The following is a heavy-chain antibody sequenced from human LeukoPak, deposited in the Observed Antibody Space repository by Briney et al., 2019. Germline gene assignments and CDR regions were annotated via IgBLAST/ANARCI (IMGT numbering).Heavy chain of an antibody. Sequence: ASVKVSCKASGYTFTSYYMHWVRQAPGQGLEWMGIINPSGGSTSYAQKFQGRVTMTRDTSTSTVYMELSSLRSEDTAVYYCARVRGPYYYDSSGYLGWFDPWGQGTLVTVSS. V-gene: IGHV1-46*01. D-gene: IGHD3-22*01. J-gene: IGHJ5*02. CDR1: GYTFTSYY. CDR3: ARVRGPYYYDSSGYLGWFDP. CDR2: INPSGGST.